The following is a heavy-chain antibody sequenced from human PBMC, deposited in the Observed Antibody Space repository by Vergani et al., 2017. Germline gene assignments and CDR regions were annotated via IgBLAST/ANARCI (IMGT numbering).Heavy chain of an antibody. CDR3: ARDNYDILTGYYISYYYYGMDV. V-gene: IGHV3-48*01. D-gene: IGHD3-9*01. CDR2: ISSSSSTI. J-gene: IGHJ6*02. Sequence: EVQLVESGGGLVQPGGSLRLSCAASGFTFSSYSMNWVRQAPVKGLEWVSYISSSSSTIYYADSVKGRFTISRDNAKNSLYLQMNSLRAEDTAVYYCARDNYDILTGYYISYYYYGMDVWGQGTTVTVSS. CDR1: GFTFSSYS.